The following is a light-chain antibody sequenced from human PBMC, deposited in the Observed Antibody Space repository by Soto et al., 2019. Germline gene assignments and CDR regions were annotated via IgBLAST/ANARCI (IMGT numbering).Light chain of an antibody. CDR3: SLYADSNFPVA. CDR1: SSDVGGYNF. CDR2: GVT. Sequence: QSALTQPPSASGSPGQSVTISCTGTSSDVGGYNFVSWYQQHPGKAPKLMIYGVTQRPSGVPDRFSGSKSGNTASLTVSGLQADDEADYYCSLYADSNFPVAFGGGAKLTVL. J-gene: IGLJ2*01. V-gene: IGLV2-8*01.